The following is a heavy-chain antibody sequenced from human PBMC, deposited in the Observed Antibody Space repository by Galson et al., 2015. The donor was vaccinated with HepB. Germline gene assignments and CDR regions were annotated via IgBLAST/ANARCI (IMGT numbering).Heavy chain of an antibody. Sequence: SLRLSCAASGFTFSSYAVHWVRQAPGKGLEWVAVISYDGNNQYYAGSVKGRFTISRDNSKNMLHLQMNSLRADDTAVYYCARDLWSESPGYHYGMDVWGQGTTVTVSS. CDR3: ARDLWSESPGYHYGMDV. J-gene: IGHJ6*02. D-gene: IGHD3-10*01. CDR1: GFTFSSYA. CDR2: ISYDGNNQ. V-gene: IGHV3-30*04.